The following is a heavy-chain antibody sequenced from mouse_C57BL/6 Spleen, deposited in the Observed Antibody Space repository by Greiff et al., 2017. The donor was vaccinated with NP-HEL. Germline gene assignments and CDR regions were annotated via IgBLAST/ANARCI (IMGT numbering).Heavy chain of an antibody. CDR3: ARCNYGSSTGNAMDY. D-gene: IGHD1-1*01. Sequence: QVQLKESGAELVRPGASVKLSCKASGYTFTDYYINWVKQRPGQGLEWIARIYPGSGNTYYNEKFKGKATLTAEKSSSTAYMQLSSLTSEDSAVYFCARCNYGSSTGNAMDYWGQGTSVTVSS. J-gene: IGHJ4*01. CDR1: GYTFTDYY. CDR2: IYPGSGNT. V-gene: IGHV1-76*01.